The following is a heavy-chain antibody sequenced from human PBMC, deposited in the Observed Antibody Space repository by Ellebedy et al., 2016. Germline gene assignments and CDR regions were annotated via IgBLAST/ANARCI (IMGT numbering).Heavy chain of an antibody. J-gene: IGHJ3*02. CDR2: ISGNGIST. CDR1: GFTFSLHG. V-gene: IGHV3-23*01. Sequence: GESLKISCAASGFTFSLHGMSWVRQSPGKGLEWVAVISGNGISTFYADSVKGRFTISRDNSKSTLYLQMNSLRAEDTAVYYCVKDRPNCGGDCYDAFDIWGQGTMVTVSS. D-gene: IGHD2-21*01. CDR3: VKDRPNCGGDCYDAFDI.